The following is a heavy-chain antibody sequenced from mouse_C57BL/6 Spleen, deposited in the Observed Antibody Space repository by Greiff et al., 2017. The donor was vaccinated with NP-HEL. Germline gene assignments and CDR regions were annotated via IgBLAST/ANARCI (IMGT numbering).Heavy chain of an antibody. Sequence: VQLQESGAELVRPGASVTLSCKASGYTFTDYEMHWVKQTPVHGLEWIGALDPETGGTAYNQKFKGKAILTADKSSSSAYMSLRSLTSEVSAVYYCTRNSFDYWGQGTTLTVSA. V-gene: IGHV1-15*01. CDR3: TRNSFDY. CDR2: LDPETGGT. J-gene: IGHJ2*01. CDR1: GYTFTDYE.